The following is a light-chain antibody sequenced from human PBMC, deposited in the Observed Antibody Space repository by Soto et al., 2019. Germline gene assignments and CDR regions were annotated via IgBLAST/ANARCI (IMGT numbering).Light chain of an antibody. J-gene: IGKJ1*01. CDR1: QSFSSSY. CDR3: QQYGSSPWT. Sequence: EIVLTQSPGTLSLSPGERATLSCRTSQSFSSSYLAWYQQKPGQAPRLLIYGASFRATGIPDRFSGSGSGTEFTLTISRLEPEDFAVYYCQQYGSSPWTFGQGTKVEIK. CDR2: GAS. V-gene: IGKV3-20*01.